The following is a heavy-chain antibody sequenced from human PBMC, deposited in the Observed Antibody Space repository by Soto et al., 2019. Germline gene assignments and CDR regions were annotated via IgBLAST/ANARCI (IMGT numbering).Heavy chain of an antibody. Sequence: PGGSLRLSGAVSGFPFGIYSMHWVRQAPGKGLEWLSYITDRSSSIIYYADSVKDRFTIPRDHAGNSLYLHMDSLRVEDTAVYYCARVAGPTLPTPVLEYWGRGTLVTVSS. CDR1: GFPFGIYS. CDR3: ARVAGPTLPTPVLEY. CDR2: ITDRSSSII. V-gene: IGHV3-48*01. J-gene: IGHJ4*02. D-gene: IGHD2-15*01.